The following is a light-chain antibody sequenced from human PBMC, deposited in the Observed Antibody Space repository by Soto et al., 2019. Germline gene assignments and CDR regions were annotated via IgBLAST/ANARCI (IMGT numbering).Light chain of an antibody. Sequence: QSVLTQPHSASGTPGQRVTISCSGSSSNIGTSSVHWFQQLPGTAPKLLISTTNQRPSGVPERFSGSKSGTSASLAIRGLQSEDEADYYCAAWDDSLNGHVFGTGTKLTVL. J-gene: IGLJ1*01. CDR2: TTN. CDR3: AAWDDSLNGHV. V-gene: IGLV1-44*01. CDR1: SSNIGTSS.